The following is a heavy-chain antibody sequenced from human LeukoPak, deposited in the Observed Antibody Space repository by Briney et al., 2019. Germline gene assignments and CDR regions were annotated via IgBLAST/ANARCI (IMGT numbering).Heavy chain of an antibody. J-gene: IGHJ6*02. CDR2: IKHDGSEK. V-gene: IGHV3-7*05. CDR3: ARDQGARHYYGMDV. Sequence: GGSLRLSCAASGFTSSTYWMSWVRQAPGKGLEWVANIKHDGSEKYYVDSVKGRFTISRDNAKNSLYLQMNSLRAEDTAVYYCARDQGARHYYGMDVWGQGTTVTVSS. D-gene: IGHD3-16*01. CDR1: GFTSSTYW.